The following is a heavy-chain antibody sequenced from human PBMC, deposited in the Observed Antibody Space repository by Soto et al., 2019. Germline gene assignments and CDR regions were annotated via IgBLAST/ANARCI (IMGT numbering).Heavy chain of an antibody. J-gene: IGHJ4*02. D-gene: IGHD3-22*01. CDR3: AADARSYDSRARVGGNY. CDR2: IIPICGTA. V-gene: IGHV1-69*06. CDR1: GGTFSSYA. Sequence: QVQLVQSGAEVKQPGSSVKVSCKASGGTFSSYAISWVRQAPGQGLAWMVGIIPICGTANYAQKFQGRVTITADKSTSTASMELSSLRSEDTAVYYCAADARSYDSRARVGGNYWGQGPLVTVSS.